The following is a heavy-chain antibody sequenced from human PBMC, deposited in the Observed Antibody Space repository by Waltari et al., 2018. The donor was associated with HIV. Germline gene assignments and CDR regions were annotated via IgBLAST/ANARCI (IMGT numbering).Heavy chain of an antibody. J-gene: IGHJ4*02. Sequence: VQLVESGGGSIKTGGSLRLTCAGSGVRGRNHWLAGVRQAPGKGLVWVARINSDGSTRNYADAVKGRFVISRDNSRNTVYLQLNSVKVEDTAVYFCARASHYIEFSTFDGDYYFDLWGRGTRVAVSS. CDR1: GVRGRNHW. D-gene: IGHD3-9*01. CDR3: ARASHYIEFSTFDGDYYFDL. CDR2: INSDGSTR. V-gene: IGHV3-74*01.